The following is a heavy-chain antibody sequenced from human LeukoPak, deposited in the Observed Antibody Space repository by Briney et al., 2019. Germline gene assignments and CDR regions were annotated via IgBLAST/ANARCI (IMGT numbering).Heavy chain of an antibody. CDR3: ARIILSWREFDC. J-gene: IGHJ4*02. CDR2: IYYSGST. V-gene: IGHV4-31*03. CDR1: GGSISNGDHY. D-gene: IGHD3-3*02. Sequence: MTSVTLSLTCTVSGGSISNGDHYWSWIRQHPGKGLEWIGHIYYSGSTYYNSSLKSRGIISVETSKNQFSLKLSSVTAADTAVYYCARIILSWREFDCWGQGTLVTVSS.